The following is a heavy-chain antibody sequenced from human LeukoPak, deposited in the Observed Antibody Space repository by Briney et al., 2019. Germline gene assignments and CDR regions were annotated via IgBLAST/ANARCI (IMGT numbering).Heavy chain of an antibody. D-gene: IGHD3-10*01. V-gene: IGHV3-21*01. CDR3: ARDRVASGRFGEVAS. CDR1: GFTFSTYS. CDR2: ISGGGSYI. Sequence: GGSLRLSCAASGFTFSTYSMNWVRQAPGKGLEWVSLISGGGSYIYYAESVKGRFTISRDNAKNSLYLQMNSLRAEDTAIYYCARDRVASGRFGEVASRGQGTLVTVSS. J-gene: IGHJ4*02.